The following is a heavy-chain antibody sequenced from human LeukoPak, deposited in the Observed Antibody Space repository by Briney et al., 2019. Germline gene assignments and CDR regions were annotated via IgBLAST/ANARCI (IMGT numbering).Heavy chain of an antibody. J-gene: IGHJ5*02. CDR2: IWHDGSHK. V-gene: IGHV3-33*01. D-gene: IGHD3-22*01. Sequence: GTSLRLSCAASGFAFNTYAMHWVRQAPGKGLEWVTLIWHDGSHKFYIDSVRGRFTVSRDNSKNTMYLEMNDVRPDDSAMYYCARERGSSGSAGWFDPWGQGTPVTVSS. CDR3: ARERGSSGSAGWFDP. CDR1: GFAFNTYA.